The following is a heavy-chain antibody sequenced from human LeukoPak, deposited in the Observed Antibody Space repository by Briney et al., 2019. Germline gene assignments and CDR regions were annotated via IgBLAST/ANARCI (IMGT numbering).Heavy chain of an antibody. D-gene: IGHD2-2*01. CDR3: ARGGIVVVPAAVRHFDY. CDR2: INHSGST. Sequence: SETLSLTCTVSGGSISGSSYYWGWIRQPPGKGLEWIGEINHSGSTNYNPSLKSRVTISVDTSKNQFSLKLSSVTAADTAVYYCARGGIVVVPAAVRHFDYWGQGTLVTVSS. J-gene: IGHJ4*02. V-gene: IGHV4-39*07. CDR1: GGSISGSSYY.